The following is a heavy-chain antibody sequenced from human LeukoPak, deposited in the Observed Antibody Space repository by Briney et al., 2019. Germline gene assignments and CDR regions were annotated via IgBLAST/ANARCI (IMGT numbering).Heavy chain of an antibody. Sequence: PSQTLSLTCAVSGGSISSGGYSWSWIRQPPGRGLEWIGYIYHSGSTYYNPSLKSRVTISVDRSKNQFSLKLSSVTAADTAVYYCARAYGDYVDWFDPWDQGTLVTVSS. D-gene: IGHD4-17*01. V-gene: IGHV4-30-2*01. CDR2: IYHSGST. CDR3: ARAYGDYVDWFDP. CDR1: GGSISSGGYS. J-gene: IGHJ5*02.